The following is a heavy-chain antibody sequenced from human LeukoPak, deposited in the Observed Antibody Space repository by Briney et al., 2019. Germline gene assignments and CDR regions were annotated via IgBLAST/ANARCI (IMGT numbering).Heavy chain of an antibody. D-gene: IGHD1-14*01. Sequence: PSETLSLTCAVYGGSFSGYYWSWIRQPPGKGLEWIGEINHSGSTNYNPSLKSRVTISVDTSKNQFSLKLSSVTAADTAVYYCARVRYGRGYYYGMDVWGQGTTVTVSS. J-gene: IGHJ6*02. CDR1: GGSFSGYY. CDR2: INHSGST. CDR3: ARVRYGRGYYYGMDV. V-gene: IGHV4-34*01.